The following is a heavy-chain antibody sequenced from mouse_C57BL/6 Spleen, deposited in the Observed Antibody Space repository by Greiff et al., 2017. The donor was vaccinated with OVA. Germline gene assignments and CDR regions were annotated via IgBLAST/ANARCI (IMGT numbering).Heavy chain of an antibody. J-gene: IGHJ3*01. V-gene: IGHV1-18*01. CDR2: INPNNGGT. Sequence: EVKLQESGPELVKPGASVKIPCKASGYTFTDYNMDWVKQSHGKSLEWIGDINPNNGGTIYNQKFKGKATLTVDKSSSTAYMELRSLTSEDTAVYYCARGSSGYWFAYWGQGTLVTVSA. CDR3: ARGSSGYWFAY. D-gene: IGHD3-2*02. CDR1: GYTFTDYN.